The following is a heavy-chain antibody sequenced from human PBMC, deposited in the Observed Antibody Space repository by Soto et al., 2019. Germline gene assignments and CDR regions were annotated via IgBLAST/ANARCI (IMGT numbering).Heavy chain of an antibody. CDR1: GFTFSSYD. CDR2: IGTAGDT. V-gene: IGHV3-13*01. Sequence: GGSLRLSCAASGFTFSSYDMHWVRQATGKGLGWVSAIGTAGDTYYPGSVKGRFTISRENAKNSLYLQMNSLRAGDTAVYYCARGAYYYDSSGLGYWGQGTLVTVSS. D-gene: IGHD3-22*01. J-gene: IGHJ4*02. CDR3: ARGAYYYDSSGLGY.